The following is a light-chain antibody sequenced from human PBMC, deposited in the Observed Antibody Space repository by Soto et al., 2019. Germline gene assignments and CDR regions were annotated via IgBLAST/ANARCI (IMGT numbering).Light chain of an antibody. Sequence: QSALTQPASVSGSPGQSITISCTGTTSDVGSYNVVSWYQHHPGKAPKLMIYEGSKRPSGVSDRFSGSKSGNTASLTISGLQAEDEAHYYCCSYAGSSTLLFGGGTKLTVL. CDR3: CSYAGSSTLL. CDR2: EGS. V-gene: IGLV2-23*01. J-gene: IGLJ3*02. CDR1: TSDVGSYNV.